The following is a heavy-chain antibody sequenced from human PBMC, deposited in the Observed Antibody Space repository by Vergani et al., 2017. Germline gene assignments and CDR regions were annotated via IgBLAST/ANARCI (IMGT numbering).Heavy chain of an antibody. CDR3: ASTYSTETIGWFDP. CDR2: IIPILGIA. CDR1: GGTFSSYT. J-gene: IGHJ5*02. D-gene: IGHD4-17*01. V-gene: IGHV1-69*02. Sequence: QVQLVQSGAEVKKPGSSVKVSCKASGGTFSSYTISWVRQAPGQGLEWMGRIIPILGIANYAQKFQGRVTLTADKSTSTAYMELSSLRSEDTDVYYCASTYSTETIGWFDPWGQGTLVTVSS.